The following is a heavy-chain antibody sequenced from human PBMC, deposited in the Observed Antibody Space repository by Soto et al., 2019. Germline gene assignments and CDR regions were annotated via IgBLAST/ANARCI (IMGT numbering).Heavy chain of an antibody. CDR3: ARHLHCISTSCYNWFDP. Sequence: PSETLSLTCTVSGGSISSGDYYWSWIRQPPGKGLEWIGCIYYSGSTYYNPSLKSRVTISVDTSKNQFSLKLSSVTAADTAVYYCARHLHCISTSCYNWFDPWGQGTLVTVSS. J-gene: IGHJ5*02. CDR2: IYYSGST. D-gene: IGHD2-2*01. CDR1: GGSISSGDYY. V-gene: IGHV4-39*01.